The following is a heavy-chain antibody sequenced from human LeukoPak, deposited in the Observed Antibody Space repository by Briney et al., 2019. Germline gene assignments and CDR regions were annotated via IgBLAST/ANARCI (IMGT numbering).Heavy chain of an antibody. D-gene: IGHD4/OR15-4a*01. V-gene: IGHV3-7*01. CDR2: MKEDGTEE. CDR3: ARDPYATDGSNYAAFDI. CDR1: GFTFNSSW. Sequence: GGSLRLSCAASGFTFNSSWMTWVRQAPGGGLEWVANMKEDGTEEYYLDSVKGRFTISRDNAKSSLYLQMNNLRAEDTALYYCARDPYATDGSNYAAFDIWGHGTMVAVSS. J-gene: IGHJ3*02.